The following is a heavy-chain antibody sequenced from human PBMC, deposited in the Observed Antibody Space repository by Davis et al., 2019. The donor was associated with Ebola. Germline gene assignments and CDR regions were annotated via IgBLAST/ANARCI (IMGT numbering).Heavy chain of an antibody. CDR1: GGTFSSYA. CDR2: IIPIFGTA. D-gene: IGHD2-15*01. CDR3: ARVCGSCYLWVWDYGMDV. J-gene: IGHJ6*02. Sequence: SVKVSCKASGGTFSSYAISWVRQAPGQGLEWMGGIIPIFGTANYAQKFQGRVTITADKSTSTAYMELSSLRSEDTAVYYCARVCGSCYLWVWDYGMDVWGQGTTVTVSS. V-gene: IGHV1-69*06.